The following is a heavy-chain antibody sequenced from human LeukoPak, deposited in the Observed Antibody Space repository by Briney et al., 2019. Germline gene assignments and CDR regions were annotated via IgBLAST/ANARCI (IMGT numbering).Heavy chain of an antibody. J-gene: IGHJ4*02. CDR1: GDSVSSKSAS. V-gene: IGHV6-1*01. Sequence: SQTLSLTCAISGDSVSSKSASWTWIRQSPSRGLEWLGRTYSRSKWFNDYAVSVKSRITINPDTSKNQFSLHLTSVTPDDTAVYYCARGTGSLDYWGQGTLVTVSP. CDR2: TYSRSKWFN. D-gene: IGHD1-26*01. CDR3: ARGTGSLDY.